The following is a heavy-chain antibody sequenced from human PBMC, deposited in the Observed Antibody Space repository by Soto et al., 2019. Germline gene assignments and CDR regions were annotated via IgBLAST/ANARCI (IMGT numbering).Heavy chain of an antibody. J-gene: IGHJ5*02. Sequence: QVQLVQSGAEVKKPGASVQVSCKASGYTFTSYAMHWVRQAPGQRLEWMGWINAGNGNTKYSQKFQGRVTITRDTSASTAYMELSSLRSEDTAVYYCARERRAYCGGDCPSWFDPWGQGTLVTVSS. CDR3: ARERRAYCGGDCPSWFDP. V-gene: IGHV1-3*01. CDR1: GYTFTSYA. D-gene: IGHD2-21*02. CDR2: INAGNGNT.